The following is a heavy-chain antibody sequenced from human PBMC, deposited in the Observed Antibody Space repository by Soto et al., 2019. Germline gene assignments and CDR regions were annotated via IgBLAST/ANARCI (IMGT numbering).Heavy chain of an antibody. V-gene: IGHV3-23*01. CDR2: ISGSGGST. J-gene: IGHJ4*02. D-gene: IGHD6-19*01. CDR3: AKDRGGFAGGWEYFDY. CDR1: GFTFAGYST. Sequence: GGSLRLSCAASGFTFAGYSTMSWVRQAPGKGLEWVSSISGSGGSTYYADSVKGRFTISRDNSKNTLYLQMNALSAEDTAFYYCAKDRGGFAGGWEYFDYRGQGALVTVSS.